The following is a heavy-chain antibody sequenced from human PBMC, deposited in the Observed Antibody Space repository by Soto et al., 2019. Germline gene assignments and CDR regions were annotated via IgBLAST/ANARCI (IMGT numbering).Heavy chain of an antibody. CDR3: ASGPLQDSSGYSDY. D-gene: IGHD3-22*01. CDR2: ISAYNGNT. V-gene: IGHV1-18*04. CDR1: GYTFTSYG. Sequence: GASVKVSCKASGYTFTSYGISWVRQAPGQGLEWMGWISAYNGNTNYAQKLQGRVTMTTDTSTSTAYMELRSLRSDDTAVYYRASGPLQDSSGYSDYWGQGTLVTVSS. J-gene: IGHJ4*02.